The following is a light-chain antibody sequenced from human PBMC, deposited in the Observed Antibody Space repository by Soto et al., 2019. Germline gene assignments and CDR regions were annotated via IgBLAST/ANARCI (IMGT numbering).Light chain of an antibody. J-gene: IGKJ5*01. V-gene: IGKV3D-15*01. CDR1: QSVSSY. Sequence: EIVLTQSPATLSLSPVERATLSCIASQSVSSYLASYQQKPGQGPRLFIYGASTRATGIPARFSGSGSATEFTLTISRLQSPDFAVYYCQQYNNWHAITFGHGTRLEIK. CDR2: GAS. CDR3: QQYNNWHAIT.